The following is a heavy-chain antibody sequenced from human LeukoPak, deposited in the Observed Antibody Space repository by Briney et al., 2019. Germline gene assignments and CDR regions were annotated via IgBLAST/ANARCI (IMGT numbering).Heavy chain of an antibody. Sequence: SVKVSCKASGGTFSSYAISWVRQAPGQGLEWMGGIIPIFGTANYAQKFQGRVTITADESTSTAYMELRSLRSDDTAVYYCARGGYYDSSGPNGYWGQGTLVTVSS. D-gene: IGHD3-22*01. CDR1: GGTFSSYA. V-gene: IGHV1-69*13. CDR2: IIPIFGTA. CDR3: ARGGYYDSSGPNGY. J-gene: IGHJ4*02.